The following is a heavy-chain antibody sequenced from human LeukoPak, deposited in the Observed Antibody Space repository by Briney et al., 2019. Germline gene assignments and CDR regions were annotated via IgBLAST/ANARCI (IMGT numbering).Heavy chain of an antibody. CDR2: IYSGGST. D-gene: IGHD4-17*01. CDR1: GFTVSSNY. Sequence: GGSLRLSCAASGFTVSSNYMSWVRQAPGKGLEWVSVIYSGGSTYYADSVKGRFTISRDNSKNTLCLQMNSLRAEDTAVYYCARYGTRLYGMDVWGQGTTVTVSS. CDR3: ARYGTRLYGMDV. V-gene: IGHV3-66*01. J-gene: IGHJ6*02.